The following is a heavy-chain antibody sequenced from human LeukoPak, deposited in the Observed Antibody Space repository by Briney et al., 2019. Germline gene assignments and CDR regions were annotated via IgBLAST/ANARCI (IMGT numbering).Heavy chain of an antibody. J-gene: IGHJ4*02. CDR3: AIDQAQYSSGWYRGGYFDY. V-gene: IGHV3-48*02. Sequence: GGSLRLSCAASGFXFSSYSMNWVRQAPGKGQEWVSYISSSSSTIYYADSVKGRFTISRDNAKNSLYLQMNSLRDEDTAVYYCAIDQAQYSSGWYRGGYFDYWGQGTLVTVSS. D-gene: IGHD6-19*01. CDR2: ISSSSSTI. CDR1: GFXFSSYS.